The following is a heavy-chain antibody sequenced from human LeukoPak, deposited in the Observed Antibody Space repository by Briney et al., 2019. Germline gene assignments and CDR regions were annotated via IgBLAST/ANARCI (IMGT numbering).Heavy chain of an antibody. J-gene: IGHJ4*02. Sequence: GGSLRLSCAASGFTFSSSWMHWVRQAPGKGLVCVSHINSDGSTTNYADSVKGRFTISRDNAKNTLYLQVNSLRAEDTAVYYCARVLHYDSSGQKVFDYWGQGTLVTVSS. D-gene: IGHD3-22*01. CDR2: INSDGSTT. V-gene: IGHV3-74*01. CDR3: ARVLHYDSSGQKVFDY. CDR1: GFTFSSSW.